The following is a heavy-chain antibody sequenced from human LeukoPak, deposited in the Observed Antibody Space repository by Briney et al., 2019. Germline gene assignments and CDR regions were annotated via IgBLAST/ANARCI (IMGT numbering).Heavy chain of an antibody. J-gene: IGHJ4*02. Sequence: GGSLRLSCAASGFTFSSYGMHWVRQAPGKGLEWVAFIRYDGSNKYYADSVKGRFTISRDNSKNTLYLQMNSLRAEDTAVYYCARAYYDSSGYYHFDYWGQGTLVTVSS. CDR2: IRYDGSNK. V-gene: IGHV3-30*02. D-gene: IGHD3-22*01. CDR1: GFTFSSYG. CDR3: ARAYYDSSGYYHFDY.